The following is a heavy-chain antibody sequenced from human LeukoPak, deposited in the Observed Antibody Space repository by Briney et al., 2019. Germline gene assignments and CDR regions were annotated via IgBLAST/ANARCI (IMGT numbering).Heavy chain of an antibody. D-gene: IGHD3-3*01. J-gene: IGHJ4*02. V-gene: IGHV3-23*01. Sequence: GGSLRLSCAASGFTFSSYAMSWVRQAPGKGLEWVSAISGSGGSTYYADSVKGRFTISRDNSKYTLYLQMNSLRAEDTAVYYCAKGSIADYDFWSGYYTHYFDYWGQGTLVTVSS. CDR3: AKGSIADYDFWSGYYTHYFDY. CDR2: ISGSGGST. CDR1: GFTFSSYA.